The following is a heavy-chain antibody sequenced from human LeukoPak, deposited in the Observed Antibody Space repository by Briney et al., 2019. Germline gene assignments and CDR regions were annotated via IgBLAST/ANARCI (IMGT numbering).Heavy chain of an antibody. CDR3: TRGSVRGSYRPDY. D-gene: IGHD3-16*02. CDR1: GFTFGDYA. V-gene: IGHV3-49*04. Sequence: GRSLRLSCTASGFTFGDYAMSWVRQAPGKGLEWVGFIRNKAYGGTTEYAASVKGRFSISRDDSKSIAYLQMNSLKTEDTAVYYCTRGSVRGSYRPDYWGQGTLVTVSS. J-gene: IGHJ4*02. CDR2: IRNKAYGGTT.